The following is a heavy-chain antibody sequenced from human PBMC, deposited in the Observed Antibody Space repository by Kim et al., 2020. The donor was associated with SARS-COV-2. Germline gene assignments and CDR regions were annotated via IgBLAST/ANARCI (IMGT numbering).Heavy chain of an antibody. D-gene: IGHD1-26*01. V-gene: IGHV4-39*01. CDR3: ARALANGFDTTCYYFN. CDR1: GDSSSSAHYF. CDR2: IYYSGST. Sequence: SETLSLTCTVSGDSSSSAHYFWGWIRQPPGKGLEWIGSIYYSGSTYYNPSLKSRGTISLDTSKNQFSLKLRSVTAADTAVDYCARALANGFDTTCYYFN. J-gene: IGHJ4*01.